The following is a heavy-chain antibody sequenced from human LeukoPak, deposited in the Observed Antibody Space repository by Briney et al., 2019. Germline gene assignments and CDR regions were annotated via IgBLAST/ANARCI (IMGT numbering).Heavy chain of an antibody. V-gene: IGHV4-31*03. J-gene: IGHJ5*02. CDR3: ARLPVRSGSFGWFDP. Sequence: SETLPLTCTVSGASISSGGYFWSWIRQHPGRGLEWIGYIYYSGRTYYKPSLKSRVTISVDTSKIQFSLELSSVTSADTAVYYCARLPVRSGSFGWFDPWGQGTLVTVSS. CDR2: IYYSGRT. D-gene: IGHD3-22*01. CDR1: GASISSGGYF.